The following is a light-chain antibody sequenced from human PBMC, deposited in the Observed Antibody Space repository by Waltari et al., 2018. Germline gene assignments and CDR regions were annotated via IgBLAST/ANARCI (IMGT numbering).Light chain of an antibody. CDR2: DAS. Sequence: EIVLTQSPATLSLSPGERATLSCRASQSVSSHLAWYQQKPGPAPRLLIYDASNRATGIPARFSGSGSGTDFTLTISSLEPEDFAVYYCQQRSNWPPMYTFGQGTKLEIK. V-gene: IGKV3-11*01. CDR1: QSVSSH. J-gene: IGKJ2*01. CDR3: QQRSNWPPMYT.